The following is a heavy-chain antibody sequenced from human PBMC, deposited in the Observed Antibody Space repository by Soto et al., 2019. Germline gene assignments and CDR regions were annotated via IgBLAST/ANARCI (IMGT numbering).Heavy chain of an antibody. CDR2: INPNSGGT. V-gene: IGHV1-2*02. D-gene: IGHD3-10*01. J-gene: IGHJ6*02. CDR3: ANINYYGSGSYYYYYGMDV. CDR1: GYTFTGYY. Sequence: SVKDSCKASGYTFTGYYMHWGRQAPVQGLEWMGWINPNSGGTNYAQKFQGRVTMTRDTSISTAYMELSRLRSDDTAVYYCANINYYGSGSYYYYYGMDVWGQGTTVTVSS.